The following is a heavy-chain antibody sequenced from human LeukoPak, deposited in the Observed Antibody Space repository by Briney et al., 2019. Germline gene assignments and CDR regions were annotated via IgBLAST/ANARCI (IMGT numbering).Heavy chain of an antibody. J-gene: IGHJ4*02. V-gene: IGHV3-21*01. CDR2: ISRSSSYI. CDR3: ARVYQGVAIFDGIDY. D-gene: IGHD3-3*01. Sequence: GGSLRLSCVASGFTFSSYSMNWVRQAPGKGLEWVSSISRSSSYINYADSLKGRFTISRDNAKNSVYLQMNSLRAEDTAVYYCARVYQGVAIFDGIDYWGQGTLVTVSS. CDR1: GFTFSSYS.